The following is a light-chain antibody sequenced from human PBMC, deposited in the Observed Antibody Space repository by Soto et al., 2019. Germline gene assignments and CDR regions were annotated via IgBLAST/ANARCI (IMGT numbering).Light chain of an antibody. Sequence: EIVLTQSPGTLSLSPGERATLSCRASQSVSNNYLAWYQQKPGQAPRLLIYGASNRATGIPDRFSGSGSGTDFTLTISRLEAEAFAVYYCQQYGSSGTFGQGTKVDMK. CDR2: GAS. CDR1: QSVSNNY. J-gene: IGKJ1*01. V-gene: IGKV3-20*01. CDR3: QQYGSSGT.